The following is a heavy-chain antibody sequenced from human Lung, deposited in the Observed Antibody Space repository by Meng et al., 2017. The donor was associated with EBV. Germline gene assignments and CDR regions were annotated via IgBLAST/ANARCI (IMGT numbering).Heavy chain of an antibody. V-gene: IGHV1-46*01. Sequence: VHMVQYGAVVKKPGVSLKLSCETAGFTFTTYFMHWLRQAPGQGLQWMGLFNPNGDVTTYSPRFQGRITLTGDTSTSTLYMELSSLTSDDTAVYYCAREMPMTCYFDQWGQGTLVTVSS. CDR1: GFTFTTYF. J-gene: IGHJ4*03. CDR3: AREMPMTCYFDQ. CDR2: FNPNGDVT. D-gene: IGHD3-22*01.